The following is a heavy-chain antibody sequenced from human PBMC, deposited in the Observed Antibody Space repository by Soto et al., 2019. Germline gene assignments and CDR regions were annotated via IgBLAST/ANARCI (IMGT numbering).Heavy chain of an antibody. CDR3: AKDNCSSTSCYTHYQYGMDV. D-gene: IGHD2-2*02. Sequence: GGSLRLSCAASGVTFSSYAMSWVRQAPGKGLEWVSAISGSGGSTYYADSVKGRFTISRDNSKNTLYVQMNSLRAEDTAVYYCAKDNCSSTSCYTHYQYGMDVWGQGTTVTVSS. V-gene: IGHV3-23*01. CDR2: ISGSGGST. J-gene: IGHJ6*02. CDR1: GVTFSSYA.